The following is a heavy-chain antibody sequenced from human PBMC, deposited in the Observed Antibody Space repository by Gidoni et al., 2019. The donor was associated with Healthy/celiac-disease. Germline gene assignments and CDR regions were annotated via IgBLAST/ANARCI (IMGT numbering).Heavy chain of an antibody. Sequence: EVQLVESGGGLVKPGGSLRLSCAASGFTFSSYSMNWVRQAPGKGLEWVSSISSSSSYIYYADSVKGRFTISRDNAKNSLYLQMNSLRAEDTAVYYCAREAEVGATYYYYYYGMDVWGQGTTVTVSS. CDR3: AREAEVGATYYYYYYGMDV. D-gene: IGHD1-26*01. CDR2: ISSSSSYI. J-gene: IGHJ6*02. CDR1: GFTFSSYS. V-gene: IGHV3-21*01.